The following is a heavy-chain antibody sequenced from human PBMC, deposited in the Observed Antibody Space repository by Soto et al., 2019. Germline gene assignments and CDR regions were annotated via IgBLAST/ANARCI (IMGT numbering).Heavy chain of an antibody. CDR3: ARLNDFGTPYYFDY. CDR2: IYYSGST. CDR1: GGSFSGYY. Sequence: SETLSLTCAVYGGSFSGYYWSWIRQPPGKGLEWIGYIYYSGSTNYNPSLKSRVTISVDTSKNQFSLKLSSVTAADTAVYYCARLNDFGTPYYFDYWGQGTLVTVSS. J-gene: IGHJ4*02. V-gene: IGHV4-59*08. D-gene: IGHD3-16*01.